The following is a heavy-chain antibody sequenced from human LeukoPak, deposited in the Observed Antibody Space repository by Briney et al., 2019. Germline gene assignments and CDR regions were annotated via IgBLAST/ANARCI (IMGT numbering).Heavy chain of an antibody. V-gene: IGHV3-30-3*01. CDR3: ARGGLATTYYYSAMDV. J-gene: IGHJ6*02. CDR1: GFTFGSYA. Sequence: GGSLRLSCAASGFTFGSYAMHWVRQAPGKGLEWVAVISYDGNNKYYGDSVQGRFTISRGNSKNTLYVQMNSLRAEDTAMYYCARGGLATTYYYSAMDVWGQGTTVTVSS. CDR2: ISYDGNNK. D-gene: IGHD1-26*01.